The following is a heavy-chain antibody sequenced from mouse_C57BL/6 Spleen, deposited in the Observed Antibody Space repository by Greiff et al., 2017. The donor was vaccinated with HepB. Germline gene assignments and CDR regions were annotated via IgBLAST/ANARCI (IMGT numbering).Heavy chain of an antibody. CDR3: ARGGPYYAMDY. J-gene: IGHJ4*01. CDR1: GYAFSSYW. Sequence: QVQLKESGAELVKPGASVKISCKASGYAFSSYWMNWVKQRPGKGLEWIGQIYPGDGDTNYNGKFKGKATLTADKSSSTAYMQLSSLTSEDSAVYFCARGGPYYAMDYWGQGTSVTVSS. V-gene: IGHV1-80*01. CDR2: IYPGDGDT.